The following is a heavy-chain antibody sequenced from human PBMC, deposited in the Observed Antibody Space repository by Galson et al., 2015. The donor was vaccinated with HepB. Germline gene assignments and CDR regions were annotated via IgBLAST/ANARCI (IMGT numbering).Heavy chain of an antibody. CDR2: LDGSGNNT. Sequence: SLRLSCAASGFIFSSFAIYWVRQAPGKGLEWVSTLDGSGNNTYYPDSVKGRFTISRDNSKNTLYLLMNSLRGDDTAVYYCAKDQYRPPSQWLVPFDYWGQGILVTVSS. J-gene: IGHJ4*02. CDR1: GFIFSSFA. CDR3: AKDQYRPPSQWLVPFDY. D-gene: IGHD6-19*01. V-gene: IGHV3-23*01.